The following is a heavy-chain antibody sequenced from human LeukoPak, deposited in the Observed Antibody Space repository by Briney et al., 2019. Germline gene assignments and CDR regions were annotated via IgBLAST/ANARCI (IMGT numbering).Heavy chain of an antibody. J-gene: IGHJ4*02. CDR1: GFTFSNYG. CDR3: ARDSSSGVRYFDY. CDR2: IWYDESTK. D-gene: IGHD6-25*01. Sequence: GRSLRLSCAASGFTFSNYGMHWVRQAPGKGLEWVAVIWYDESTKYYADSVKGRFTISRDNSKNTLYLQMNSLRAEDTAVYYCARDSSSGVRYFDYWGQGTLVTVSS. V-gene: IGHV3-33*01.